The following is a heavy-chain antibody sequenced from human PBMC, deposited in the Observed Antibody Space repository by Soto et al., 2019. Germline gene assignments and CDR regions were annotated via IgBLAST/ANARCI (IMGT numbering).Heavy chain of an antibody. CDR3: ARDPLSSFAMDV. CDR1: GDTFSSYA. CDR2: IIPTFGRT. J-gene: IGHJ6*02. Sequence: SVKVCCRSSGDTFSSYAISWVRQAPGKGLEWMGKIIPTFGRTNYAQKFQGRLTISADDSTSTAYMELSSLLSEDTAVYYCARDPLSSFAMDVWGQGTTVT. D-gene: IGHD3-10*02. V-gene: IGHV1-69*13.